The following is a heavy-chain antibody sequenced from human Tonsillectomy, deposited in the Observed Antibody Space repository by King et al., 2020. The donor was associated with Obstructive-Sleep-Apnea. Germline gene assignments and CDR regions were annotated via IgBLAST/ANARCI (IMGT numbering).Heavy chain of an antibody. V-gene: IGHV3-9*01. CDR1: GFTFDNFA. D-gene: IGHD6-19*01. J-gene: IGHJ4*02. CDR2: INWNSGSI. Sequence: VQLVESGGDLVQPGRSLRLSCAASGFTFDNFAMHWVRQAPGKGLEWVSGINWNSGSIGYGDSVKGRFTISRDNARNSLYLQMNRLRTEDTALYYCAKVVSSGWYGPKDYWGQGTPVIVSS. CDR3: AKVVSSGWYGPKDY.